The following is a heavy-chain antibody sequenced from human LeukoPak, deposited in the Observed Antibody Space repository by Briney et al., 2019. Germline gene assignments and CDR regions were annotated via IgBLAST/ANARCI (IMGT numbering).Heavy chain of an antibody. CDR3: ARRSITMIVVVINPTAGAFDV. Sequence: SETLSLTCTVSGGSISSYYWGWIRRPPGKGLEWIGSIHYSGSTYYNPSLKSRVTISVDTSKKQFSLNLSSVTAADTAVYYCARRSITMIVVVINPTAGAFDVWGLGTMVTVSS. CDR1: GGSISSYY. J-gene: IGHJ3*01. D-gene: IGHD3-22*01. CDR2: IHYSGST. V-gene: IGHV4-39*01.